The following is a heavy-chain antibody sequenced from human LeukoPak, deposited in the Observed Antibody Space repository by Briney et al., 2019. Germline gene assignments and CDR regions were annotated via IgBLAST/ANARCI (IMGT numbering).Heavy chain of an antibody. D-gene: IGHD3-22*01. Sequence: GGSLRLSCAASGFTFSSYAMSWVRQAPGKGLEWVSAISGSGGSTYYADSVTGLFTISRDNSKNTLYLQMNSLRAEDTAVYYCAKDLFLYDSSGYLDYWGQGPLVTVSS. CDR3: AKDLFLYDSSGYLDY. CDR1: GFTFSSYA. V-gene: IGHV3-23*01. CDR2: ISGSGGST. J-gene: IGHJ4*02.